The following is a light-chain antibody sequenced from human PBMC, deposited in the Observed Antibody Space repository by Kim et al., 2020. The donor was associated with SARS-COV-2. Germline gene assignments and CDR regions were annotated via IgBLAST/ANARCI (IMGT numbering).Light chain of an antibody. J-gene: IGLJ2*01. CDR3: ATWDDGLNGPV. CDR1: HSNAGSNH. Sequence: GQRVTISCSGFHSNAGSNHVNWYLQLPGTAPKLLIYSNNQRPSGVPDRFTGSKSDTSASLAINGLQSEDEADYYCATWDDGLNGPVFGGGTQLTVL. CDR2: SNN. V-gene: IGLV1-44*01.